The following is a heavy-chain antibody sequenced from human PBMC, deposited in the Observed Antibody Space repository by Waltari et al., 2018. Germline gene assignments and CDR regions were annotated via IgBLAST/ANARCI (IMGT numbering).Heavy chain of an antibody. CDR3: ASNPGYSGYDRGSGDY. Sequence: QVQLQESGPGLVKPSQTLSLTCTVSGGSISSGDYYWSWIRQPPGKGLEWIGYIYYSGSTYYNPSLKSRVTISVDTSKNQFSLKLSSVTAADTAVYYCASNPGYSGYDRGSGDYWGQGTLVTVSS. V-gene: IGHV4-30-4*08. J-gene: IGHJ4*02. CDR1: GGSISSGDYY. D-gene: IGHD5-12*01. CDR2: IYYSGST.